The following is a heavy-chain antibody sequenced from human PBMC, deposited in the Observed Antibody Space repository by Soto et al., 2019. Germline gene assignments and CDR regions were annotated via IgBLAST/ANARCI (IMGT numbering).Heavy chain of an antibody. Sequence: QVQLVQSGAEVRKPGSSVKVSCMASGSTFSSYTVNWVRQAPGKGLEWIGRIIPVLTVTDYARRFQGRVTITADRFAKTADTELTSLTSEDTAVYYCARRRYCGTDCYKKFDYGMDVWGQGTTVTVSS. V-gene: IGHV1-69*02. D-gene: IGHD2-21*02. CDR2: IIPVLTVT. CDR1: GSTFSSYT. CDR3: ARRRYCGTDCYKKFDYGMDV. J-gene: IGHJ6*02.